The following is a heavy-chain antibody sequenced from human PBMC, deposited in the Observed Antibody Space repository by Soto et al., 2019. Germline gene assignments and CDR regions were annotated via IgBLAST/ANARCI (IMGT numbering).Heavy chain of an antibody. CDR2: ISGSSSDT. Sequence: QVQLVESGGGLVKPGGFLRLSCAASGFTFSDYYMSWIRQAPGKGLESLSYISGSSSDTKYADSVRGRFTISRDNAKNSLYLQMNSLRAEDTAVYYCATGPRRLSDWGQGTPVIVSS. D-gene: IGHD3-3*01. V-gene: IGHV3-11*05. J-gene: IGHJ4*02. CDR1: GFTFSDYY. CDR3: ATGPRRLSD.